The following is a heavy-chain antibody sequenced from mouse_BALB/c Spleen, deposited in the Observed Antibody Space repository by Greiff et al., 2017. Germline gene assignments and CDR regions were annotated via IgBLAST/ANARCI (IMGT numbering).Heavy chain of an antibody. J-gene: IGHJ4*01. CDR1: GFSLTSYG. D-gene: IGHD1-2*01. Sequence: VKLVESGPGLVAPSQSLSITCTVSGFSLTSYGVHWVRQPPGKGLEWLGVIWAGGSTNYNSALMSRLSISKDNSKSQVFLKMNSLQTDDTAIYYCARVQHYYGTYYAMDYWGQGTSVTVSS. V-gene: IGHV2-9*02. CDR3: ARVQHYYGTYYAMDY. CDR2: IWAGGST.